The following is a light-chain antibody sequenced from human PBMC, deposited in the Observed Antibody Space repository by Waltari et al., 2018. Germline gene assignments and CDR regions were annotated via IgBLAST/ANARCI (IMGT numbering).Light chain of an antibody. CDR2: GAS. CDR3: QQYDNWLGT. Sequence: EIVMTQSPAPLSVFPGERATRSCRASQSIRSNLAWYQHKPGQAPRLLIYGASTRATGIPARFSGSGSGTEFTLTISSLQSEDFAVYFCQQYDNWLGTFGQGTKVEIK. V-gene: IGKV3-15*01. CDR1: QSIRSN. J-gene: IGKJ1*01.